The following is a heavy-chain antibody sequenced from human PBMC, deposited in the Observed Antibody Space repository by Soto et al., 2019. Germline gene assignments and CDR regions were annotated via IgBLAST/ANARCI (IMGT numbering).Heavy chain of an antibody. CDR1: GFTSSSYS. V-gene: IGHV3-21*01. Sequence: EVQLVESGGGLVKPGGSLRLSCAASGFTSSSYSMDWVRQAPGKGLEWVSSISSSSTYIHYADSVKGRFTISRDNAKNSLYLPMNSLSAEDTAVYYCASQTSGYYYYGMDVWGQGTTVTVSS. CDR2: ISSSSTYI. CDR3: ASQTSGYYYYGMDV. J-gene: IGHJ6*02.